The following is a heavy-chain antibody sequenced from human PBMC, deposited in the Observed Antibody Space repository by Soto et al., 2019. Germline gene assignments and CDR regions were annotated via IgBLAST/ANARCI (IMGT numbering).Heavy chain of an antibody. CDR1: GFTFNSLS. CDR2: VSFDGKVT. Sequence: QVQLVESGGGMAQAGTSLRLSCTGSGFTFNSLSLHWVRQGPDKGLEWVAVVSFDGKVTYYADSVKGRFTVSRDISKNTIYLQANILRREDTAVYYCAREPYGESQYFDYWGQGTPVTVSS. V-gene: IGHV3-30*04. CDR3: AREPYGESQYFDY. J-gene: IGHJ4*02. D-gene: IGHD2-21*01.